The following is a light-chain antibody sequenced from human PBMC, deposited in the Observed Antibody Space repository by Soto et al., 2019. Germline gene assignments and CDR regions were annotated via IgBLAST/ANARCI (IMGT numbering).Light chain of an antibody. CDR3: ISYTGSSTSYV. CDR1: NSDVGSYDH. Sequence: QSVLTQPASVSGSPGQSITITCRGTNSDVGSYDHVAWYQQFPGKTPKLMIYAVSNRPSGVSTRFSGSKSGNTASLTISGLQAEDEADYYCISYTGSSTSYVFGTGTKVTVL. J-gene: IGLJ1*01. CDR2: AVS. V-gene: IGLV2-14*01.